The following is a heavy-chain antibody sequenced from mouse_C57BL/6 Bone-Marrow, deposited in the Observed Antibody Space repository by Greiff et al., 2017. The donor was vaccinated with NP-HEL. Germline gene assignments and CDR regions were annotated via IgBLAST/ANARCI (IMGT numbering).Heavy chain of an antibody. V-gene: IGHV3-6*01. CDR3: ARDGAGTRDY. D-gene: IGHD4-1*01. CDR2: ISYDGSN. CDR1: GYSITSGYY. J-gene: IGHJ2*01. Sequence: VQLKESGPGLVKPSQSLSLTCSVTGYSITSGYYWNWIRQFPGNKLEWMGYISYDGSNNYNPSLKNRISITRDTSKNQFFLKLNSVTTEDTATYYCARDGAGTRDYWGQGTTLTVSS.